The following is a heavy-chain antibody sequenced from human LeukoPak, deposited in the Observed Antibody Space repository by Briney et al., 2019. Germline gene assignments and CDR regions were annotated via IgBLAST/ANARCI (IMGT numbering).Heavy chain of an antibody. CDR3: AKALLVRGVTSADDAFDI. D-gene: IGHD3-10*01. Sequence: GGSLRLSCAASGFTFSTYALSWVRQAPGKGPEWGSAVSRSGDGTDYADSVKGRFTISRDNSKNTLYLQMNSLRAEDTAIYYCAKALLVRGVTSADDAFDIWGQGTVVTVSS. V-gene: IGHV3-23*01. CDR2: VSRSGDGT. CDR1: GFTFSTYA. J-gene: IGHJ3*02.